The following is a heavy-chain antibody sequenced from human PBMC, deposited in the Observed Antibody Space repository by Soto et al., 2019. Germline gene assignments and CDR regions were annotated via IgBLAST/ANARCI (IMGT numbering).Heavy chain of an antibody. CDR2: FDPEDGET. V-gene: IGHV1-24*01. J-gene: IGHJ2*01. CDR3: AAAGGDTVAPPGSFGI. CDR1: GYTLTELS. D-gene: IGHD3-16*01. Sequence: ASVKVSCKVSGYTLTELSMHWVRQAPGKGLEWMGGFDPEDGETIYAQKFQGRVTMTEDTSTDTAYMELSSLRSEDTAVYYCAAAGGDTVAPPGSFGIWGRGTLVTVSS.